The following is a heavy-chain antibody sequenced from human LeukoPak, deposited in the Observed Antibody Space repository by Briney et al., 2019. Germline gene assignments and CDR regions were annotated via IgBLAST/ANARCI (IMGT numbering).Heavy chain of an antibody. CDR3: ARDGGDAFDI. Sequence: PGGSLRLSCAASGFTFSSYSMTWVRQAPGKGLEWVSSFTSSSRSIYYADSVKGRFTISRDNAKNSLYLQMNSLRAEDTAVYYCARDGGDAFDIWGQGTMVTVSS. CDR1: GFTFSSYS. J-gene: IGHJ3*02. CDR2: FTSSSRSI. V-gene: IGHV3-21*01.